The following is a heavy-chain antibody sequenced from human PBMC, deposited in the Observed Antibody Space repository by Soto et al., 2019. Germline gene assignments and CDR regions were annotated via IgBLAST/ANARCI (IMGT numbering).Heavy chain of an antibody. J-gene: IGHJ4*02. Sequence: PGGSLRLSCAASGFTFSNAWMSWVRQAPGKGLGWVGRIKSKTDGGTTDYAAPVKGRLTISRDDSKNTLYLQMNSLKTEDTAVYYCTTPTYYDFWSGPPGDYWGQGTLVTVSS. CDR1: GFTFSNAW. CDR2: IKSKTDGGTT. CDR3: TTPTYYDFWSGPPGDY. D-gene: IGHD3-3*01. V-gene: IGHV3-15*01.